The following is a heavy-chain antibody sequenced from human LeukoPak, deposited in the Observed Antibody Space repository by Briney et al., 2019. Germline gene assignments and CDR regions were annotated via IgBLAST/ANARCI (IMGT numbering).Heavy chain of an antibody. V-gene: IGHV3-23*01. Sequence: PGGSLRLSCAASGFTFSSYAMSWVRQAPGKGLEWVSAISGSGCSTYYADSVKGRFTISRDNSKNTLYLQMNSLRAEDTAVYYCAKDSGIAAAGYYFDYWGQGTLVTVSS. J-gene: IGHJ4*02. CDR1: GFTFSSYA. CDR3: AKDSGIAAAGYYFDY. D-gene: IGHD6-13*01. CDR2: ISGSGCST.